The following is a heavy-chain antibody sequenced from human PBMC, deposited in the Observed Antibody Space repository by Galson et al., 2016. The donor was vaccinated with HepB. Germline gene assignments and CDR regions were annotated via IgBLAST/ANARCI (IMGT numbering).Heavy chain of an antibody. CDR2: ISWNSGHI. V-gene: IGHV3-9*01. D-gene: IGHD4-17*01. CDR1: GFNFDDYA. CDR3: ARADPTVRNLDC. J-gene: IGHJ4*02. Sequence: SLRLSCAASGFNFDDYAMHRVRQAPGKGLEWVSSISWNSGHIDYADSVKGRFTISRDNSKNTLYLQMNSLRAEDTAVYYCARADPTVRNLDCWGQGTLVTVSS.